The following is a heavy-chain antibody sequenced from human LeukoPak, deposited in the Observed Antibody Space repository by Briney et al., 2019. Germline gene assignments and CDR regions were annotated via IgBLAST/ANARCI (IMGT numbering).Heavy chain of an antibody. J-gene: IGHJ4*02. D-gene: IGHD2-15*01. CDR1: GFSFSSYA. CDR2: MSRSDDGR. CDR3: AKAPVTSCRGAFCYPFDY. Sequence: GGSLRLSCATSGFSFSSYAMSWVRQAPGKGLEWVSAMSRSDDGRYYAASVRGRFTISRDTSRSTLYLQMNSLRAEDAAVYYCAKAPVTSCRGAFCYPFDYWGQGTLVTVSS. V-gene: IGHV3-23*01.